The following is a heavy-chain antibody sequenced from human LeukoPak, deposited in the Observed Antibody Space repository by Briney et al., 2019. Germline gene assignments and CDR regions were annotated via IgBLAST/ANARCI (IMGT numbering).Heavy chain of an antibody. V-gene: IGHV4-59*01. J-gene: IGHJ6*02. CDR3: ASSYDFWSGSYYYYGMDV. D-gene: IGHD3-3*01. CDR2: IYYSGST. CDR1: GGSISSYY. Sequence: PSETLSLTCTVSGGSISSYYWSRIRQPPGKGLEWIGYIYYSGSTNYNPPLKSRVTISVDTSKNQFSLKLSSVTAADTAVYYCASSYDFWSGSYYYYGMDVWGQGTTVTVSS.